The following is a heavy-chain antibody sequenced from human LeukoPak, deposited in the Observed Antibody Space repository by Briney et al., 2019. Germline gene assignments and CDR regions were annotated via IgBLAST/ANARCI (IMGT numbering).Heavy chain of an antibody. D-gene: IGHD4-17*01. Sequence: PSETPSLTCAVSSYSISSGSYWGWIRQSPGKGLEWVGIIFHSGNSYYNPSLKSRLTMSVDTSKNQFSLKLTSVTAADTALYYCARVTYVDDMLYQYFDYWGQGILVTVSS. CDR1: SYSISSGSY. CDR2: IFHSGNS. V-gene: IGHV4-38-2*01. J-gene: IGHJ4*02. CDR3: ARVTYVDDMLYQYFDY.